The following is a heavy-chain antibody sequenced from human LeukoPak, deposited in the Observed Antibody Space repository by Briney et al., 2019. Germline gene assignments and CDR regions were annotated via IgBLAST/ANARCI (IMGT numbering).Heavy chain of an antibody. Sequence: SETLSLTCTVSGGSISSGNYYWSWIRQHLGKGLEYIGYIYYSGSTYYNPSLKSRVTISVDTSQNQFSLKLSSVTAADTAVYYCATEGRIIRGVIDIWGQGPMVTASS. CDR2: IYYSGST. V-gene: IGHV4-31*03. CDR1: GGSISSGNYY. J-gene: IGHJ3*02. CDR3: ATEGRIIRGVIDI. D-gene: IGHD3-10*01.